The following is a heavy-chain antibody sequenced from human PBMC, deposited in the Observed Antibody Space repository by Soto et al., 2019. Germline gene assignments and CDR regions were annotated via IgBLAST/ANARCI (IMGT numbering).Heavy chain of an antibody. D-gene: IGHD5-18*01. Sequence: GGSLRLSCAASGFTFSSYGMHWVRQAPGKGLEWVAVIWYDGSNKYYADSVKGRFTISRDNSKNTLYLQMNSLRAEDTAVYYCARDRQGTAMASYYFDYWGQGTLVTVSS. J-gene: IGHJ4*02. CDR1: GFTFSSYG. CDR2: IWYDGSNK. CDR3: ARDRQGTAMASYYFDY. V-gene: IGHV3-33*01.